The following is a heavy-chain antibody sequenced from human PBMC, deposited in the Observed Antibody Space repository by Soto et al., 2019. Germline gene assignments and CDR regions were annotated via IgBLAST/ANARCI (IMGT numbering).Heavy chain of an antibody. V-gene: IGHV1-46*01. CDR3: ARARGWFDP. CDR1: GYTFTSYY. Sequence: ASVKVSCKASGYTFTSYYMHWVRQAPGQGLEWMGVINPSDNSTTYAQKFQGRVTMTRDTSTSTVYMELTSLRSEDTAVYYCARARGWFDPWGQGILVTVSS. J-gene: IGHJ5*02. D-gene: IGHD3-10*01. CDR2: INPSDNST.